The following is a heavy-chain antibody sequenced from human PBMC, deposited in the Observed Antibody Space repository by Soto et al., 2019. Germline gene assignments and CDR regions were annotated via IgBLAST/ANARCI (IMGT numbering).Heavy chain of an antibody. V-gene: IGHV3-74*01. CDR1: GFTFSSYA. CDR2: IVSDGSGT. Sequence: PGGSLRLSCAASGFTFSSYAMSWVRQVPGKGLVWVSNIVSDGSGTTYADSVKGRFTISRDDAKSTLYLQMNSLRVEDTAVYYCARDASAEPYDLWGQGTLVTVSS. J-gene: IGHJ5*02. D-gene: IGHD2-2*01. CDR3: ARDASAEPYDL.